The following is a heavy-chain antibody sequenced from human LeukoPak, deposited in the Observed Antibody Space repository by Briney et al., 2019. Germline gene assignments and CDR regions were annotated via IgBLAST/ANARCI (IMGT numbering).Heavy chain of an antibody. V-gene: IGHV1-2*02. J-gene: IGHJ4*02. CDR1: GYTFSGYY. D-gene: IGHD3-22*01. Sequence: ASVKVSCKASGYTFSGYYLHWVRQAPGRGLEWMGWINPNSGGTNYAQNFQGRVTMTRDTSISTAYMELSRLISDDTAVYYCARGSAEKDYDSSGFDYWGQGNLVTVSS. CDR2: INPNSGGT. CDR3: ARGSAEKDYDSSGFDY.